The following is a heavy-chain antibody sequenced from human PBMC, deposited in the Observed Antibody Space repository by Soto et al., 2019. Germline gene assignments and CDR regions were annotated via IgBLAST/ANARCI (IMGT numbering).Heavy chain of an antibody. CDR2: IWYDGSNK. CDR1: GFTFSSYG. CDR3: ARGRDTAMAGAPYFDY. Sequence: GGSLRLSCAASGFTFSSYGMHWVRQAPGKGLEWVAVIWYDGSNKYYADSVKGRFTISRDNSKNTLYLQMNSLRAEDTAVYYCARGRDTAMAGAPYFDYWGQGTLVTVSS. D-gene: IGHD5-18*01. V-gene: IGHV3-33*01. J-gene: IGHJ4*02.